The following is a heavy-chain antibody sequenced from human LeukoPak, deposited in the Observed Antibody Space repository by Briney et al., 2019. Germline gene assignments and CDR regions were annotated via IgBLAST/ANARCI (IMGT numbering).Heavy chain of an antibody. CDR2: MNPNSGNT. J-gene: IGHJ5*02. CDR3: ARGLGGYGNWFDP. V-gene: IGHV1-8*02. Sequence: ASVKVSCKASGYTFTSYDINWVRLATGQGLEWMGWMNPNSGNTGYAQKFQGRVTMTRNTSISTAYMELSSLRSDDTAVSYCARGLGGYGNWFDPWGQGTLVTVSS. D-gene: IGHD5-18*01. CDR1: GYTFTSYD.